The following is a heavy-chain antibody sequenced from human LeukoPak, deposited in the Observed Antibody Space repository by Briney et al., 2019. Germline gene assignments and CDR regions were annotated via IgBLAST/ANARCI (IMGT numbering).Heavy chain of an antibody. V-gene: IGHV4-59*01. CDR2: IYYSGST. CDR1: GGSISSYY. CDR3: ARAGIAAAGTSPLFDY. J-gene: IGHJ4*02. D-gene: IGHD6-13*01. Sequence: PSETLSLTCTVSGGSISSYYWSWIRQPPGKGLEWIGYIYYSGSTNYNPSLKSQVTISVDTSKNQFSLKLSSVTAADTAVYYCARAGIAAAGTSPLFDYWGQGTLVTVSS.